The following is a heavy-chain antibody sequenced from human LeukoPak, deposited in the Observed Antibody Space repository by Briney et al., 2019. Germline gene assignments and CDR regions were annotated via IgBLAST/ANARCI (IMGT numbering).Heavy chain of an antibody. CDR1: GFTFSSYW. CDR3: ARSLRVRGVPDYMDV. CDR2: IKQDGSEK. V-gene: IGHV3-7*01. J-gene: IGHJ6*03. Sequence: PGGSLRLSCAASGFTFSSYWMSWVRQAPGKGLEWVANIKQDGSEKYYVDSVKGRFTISRDNAKNSLYLQMNSLRAEDTAVYYCARSLRVRGVPDYMDVWGKGTTVTISS. D-gene: IGHD3-10*01.